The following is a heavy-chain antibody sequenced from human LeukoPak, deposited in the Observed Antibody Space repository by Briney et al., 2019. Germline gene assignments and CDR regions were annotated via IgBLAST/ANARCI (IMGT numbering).Heavy chain of an antibody. V-gene: IGHV4-34*01. J-gene: IGHJ3*02. CDR3: AGTYCSSTSCYHDAFDI. Sequence: PSETLSLTCAVYGGSFSGYYWSWIRQPPGKGLEWIGEINHSGSTNYNPSLKSRVTISVDTSKNQFSLKLSSVTAADTAVYYCAGTYCSSTSCYHDAFDIWGQGTMVTVSS. CDR2: INHSGST. CDR1: GGSFSGYY. D-gene: IGHD2-2*01.